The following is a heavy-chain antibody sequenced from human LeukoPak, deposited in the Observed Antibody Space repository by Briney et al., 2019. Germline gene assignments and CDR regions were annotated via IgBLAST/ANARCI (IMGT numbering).Heavy chain of an antibody. D-gene: IGHD3-9*01. CDR1: GGSISSYY. V-gene: IGHV4-59*08. CDR2: IYYSGST. CDR3: ARHTTDYYQIDY. J-gene: IGHJ4*02. Sequence: SETLSLTCTVSGGSISSYYWSWIRQPPGEGLEWIGYIYYSGSTIYNSSLESRVTISVDTSKNQFSLRLSSVTAADTAVYYCARHTTDYYQIDYWGQGTLVTVSS.